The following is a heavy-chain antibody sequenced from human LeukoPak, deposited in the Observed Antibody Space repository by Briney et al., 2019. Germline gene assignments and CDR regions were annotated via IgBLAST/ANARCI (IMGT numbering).Heavy chain of an antibody. Sequence: SLRLSCAASGFAFSGSAMSWVRQAPGKGLEWVSSISWSGDRMGYADAVKGRFTISRDNAKNSLFLQMNSLRVEDTALYYCAKDLGGSATTVWGQGTLVTVSS. CDR3: AKDLGGSATTV. CDR1: GFAFSGSA. D-gene: IGHD2-2*01. CDR2: ISWSGDRM. V-gene: IGHV3-9*01. J-gene: IGHJ4*02.